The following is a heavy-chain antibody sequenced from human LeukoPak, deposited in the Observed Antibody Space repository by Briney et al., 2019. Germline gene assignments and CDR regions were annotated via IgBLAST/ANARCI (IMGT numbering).Heavy chain of an antibody. J-gene: IGHJ4*02. CDR3: ARDLKMGYSSGRYSWGTGSSNDY. V-gene: IGHV4-59*01. CDR2: IYYSGST. Sequence: KASETLSLTCTVSGGSISSYYWSWIRQPPGKGLEWIGYIYYSGSTNYNPSLKSRVTISVDTSKNQFSLKLSSVTAADTAVYYCARDLKMGYSSGRYSWGTGSSNDYWGQGTLVTVSS. CDR1: GGSISSYY. D-gene: IGHD6-19*01.